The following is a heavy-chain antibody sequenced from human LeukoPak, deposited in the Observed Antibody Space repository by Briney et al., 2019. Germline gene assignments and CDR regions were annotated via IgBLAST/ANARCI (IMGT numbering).Heavy chain of an antibody. V-gene: IGHV4-59*01. Sequence: SETLSLTCTVSGGSISSYYWSWIRQPPGKGLEWIGYIYYSGSTNYNPSLKSRVTISVDTSKNQFSLKLSSVTAADTAVYYCATTNRDNFGDYFFDYWGQGTLVTVSS. CDR2: IYYSGST. CDR1: GGSISSYY. J-gene: IGHJ4*02. D-gene: IGHD4-17*01. CDR3: ATTNRDNFGDYFFDY.